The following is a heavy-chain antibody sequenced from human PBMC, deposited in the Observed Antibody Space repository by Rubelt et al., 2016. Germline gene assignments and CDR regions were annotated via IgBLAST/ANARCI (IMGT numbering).Heavy chain of an antibody. CDR2: IYWDDDK. J-gene: IGHJ4*02. CDR3: AHNVDTAMADY. D-gene: IGHD5-18*01. CDR1: GFSLSTSGVG. Sequence: QITLRESGPPLVKPTQTLTLTCTFSGFSLSTSGVGVGWIRQPPGKALEWLALIYWDDDKRYSPSLKSRITITKDTSKNQVVLTMTNMDPVDTATYYCAHNVDTAMADYWGQGTLVTVSS. V-gene: IGHV2-5*02.